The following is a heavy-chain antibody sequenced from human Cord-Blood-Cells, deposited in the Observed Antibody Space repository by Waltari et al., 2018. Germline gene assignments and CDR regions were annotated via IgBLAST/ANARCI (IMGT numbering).Heavy chain of an antibody. CDR3: ARGEVEYSSSFDY. V-gene: IGHV1-2*04. J-gene: IGHJ4*02. D-gene: IGHD6-6*01. Sequence: QVQLVQSGAEVKKPGASVKVSCKASGYTFTGYYMHWVRRAPGQGLGCMGWINPDSGGTNYAQKFQGWVTMTRDTSISTAYMELSRLRSDDTAVYYCARGEVEYSSSFDYWGQGTLVTVSS. CDR2: INPDSGGT. CDR1: GYTFTGYY.